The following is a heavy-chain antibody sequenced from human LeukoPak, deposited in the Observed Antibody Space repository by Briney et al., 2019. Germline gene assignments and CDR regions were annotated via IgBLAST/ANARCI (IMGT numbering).Heavy chain of an antibody. J-gene: IGHJ4*02. Sequence: PGGSLRLSCAATGFTFSDYYMSWIRQAPGKGLEWVSYISSSGSTIYYADSVKGRFTISRDNAKKSLYLQMNSLRAEDTAVYYCARAGSVATANFDYWGQGTLVTVSS. CDR1: GFTFSDYY. D-gene: IGHD5-12*01. V-gene: IGHV3-11*04. CDR3: ARAGSVATANFDY. CDR2: ISSSGSTI.